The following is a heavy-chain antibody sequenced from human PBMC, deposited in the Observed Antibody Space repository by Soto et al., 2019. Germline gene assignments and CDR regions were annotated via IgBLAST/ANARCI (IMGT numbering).Heavy chain of an antibody. CDR3: ARRGGSHPYYYYGMDV. Sequence: GESLKISCKGSGYSFTSYWISWVRQMPGKGLEWMGRIDPSDSYTNYSPSFQGHVTISADKSISTAYLQWSSLKASDTAMYYCARRGGSHPYYYYGMDVCGQGTTVTV. CDR1: GYSFTSYW. V-gene: IGHV5-10-1*01. D-gene: IGHD3-10*01. CDR2: IDPSDSYT. J-gene: IGHJ6*02.